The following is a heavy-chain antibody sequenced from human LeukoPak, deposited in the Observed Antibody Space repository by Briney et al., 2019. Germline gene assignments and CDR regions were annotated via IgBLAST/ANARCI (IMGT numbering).Heavy chain of an antibody. Sequence: PGGSLRLSCAASGFTFDDYGMSRVRQAPGKGLECVSGNWNGGGTGYADSVKGRFTISRDNAKNSLYLQMNSLRDEDTALYHCARRRLVSGAYPCYFDYWGQGTLVTVSS. D-gene: IGHD1-26*01. CDR3: ARRRLVSGAYPCYFDY. J-gene: IGHJ4*02. V-gene: IGHV3-20*01. CDR2: NWNGGGT. CDR1: GFTFDDYG.